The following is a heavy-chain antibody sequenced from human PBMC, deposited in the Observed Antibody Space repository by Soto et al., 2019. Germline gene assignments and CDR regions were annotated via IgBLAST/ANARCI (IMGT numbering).Heavy chain of an antibody. D-gene: IGHD2-15*01. Sequence: QVQLVQSGAEVKKPGSSVKVSCKASGGTFSTYTFSWVRQAPGQGLEWMGRIIPIFGTPYYAQNFQGRVTITADKSTSTVYMELSSLRSDDTVVYFCARGLECRGYCLDKPTWLAPWGQGTLVTVSS. CDR1: GGTFSTYT. J-gene: IGHJ5*02. CDR2: IIPIFGTP. V-gene: IGHV1-69*06. CDR3: ARGLECRGYCLDKPTWLAP.